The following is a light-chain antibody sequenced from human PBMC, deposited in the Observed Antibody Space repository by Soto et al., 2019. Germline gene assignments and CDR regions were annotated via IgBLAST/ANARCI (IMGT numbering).Light chain of an antibody. J-gene: IGKJ1*01. V-gene: IGKV3-20*01. CDR2: GAS. CDR3: QQYDSLVT. CDR1: QSVTSTN. Sequence: EIVLTQSPGTLSLSPGERATLSCRASQSVTSTNLAWYQQKPGQAPRLLIYGASNRATGIPDRFSGSGSGTDFTLTISRLEPEDFAVYYCQQYDSLVTFGQGTKVDIK.